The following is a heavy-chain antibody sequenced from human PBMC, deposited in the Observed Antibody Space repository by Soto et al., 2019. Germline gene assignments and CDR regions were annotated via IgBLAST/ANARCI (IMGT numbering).Heavy chain of an antibody. J-gene: IGHJ4*02. CDR2: SRDKAQGYST. D-gene: IGHD3-22*01. CDR3: VRTTYFSDSSVSTRFFDY. CDR1: GFTFSDNY. Sequence: EVHLVESGGGLVQPGGSLRLSCTGSGFTFSDNYIDWVRQAPGKGLEWVGRSRDKAQGYSTIYAASVKGRFTTSRDESKSSVYLQMNRLKTEDTAIYYCVRTTYFSDSSVSTRFFDYWGQGTLVTVSS. V-gene: IGHV3-72*01.